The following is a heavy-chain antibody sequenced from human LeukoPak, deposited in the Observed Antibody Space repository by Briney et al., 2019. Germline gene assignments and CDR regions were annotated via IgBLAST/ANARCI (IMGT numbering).Heavy chain of an antibody. D-gene: IGHD4-17*01. CDR3: ARQIKQTTVTTDYYGMDV. V-gene: IGHV1-18*01. J-gene: IGHJ6*02. Sequence: ASVKVSCKASGYTFTSYGISWVRQAPGQGLEWMGWISAYNGNTNSAQTLQGRVTMTTDTSTSTAYMELRSLRSDDTAGYYCARQIKQTTVTTDYYGMDVWGQGTTVTVSS. CDR1: GYTFTSYG. CDR2: ISAYNGNT.